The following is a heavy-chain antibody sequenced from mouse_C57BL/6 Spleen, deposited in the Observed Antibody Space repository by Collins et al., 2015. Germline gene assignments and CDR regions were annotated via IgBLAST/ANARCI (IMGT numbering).Heavy chain of an antibody. J-gene: IGHJ3*01. CDR2: IYPGDGDT. CDR1: GYTFTSYW. V-gene: IGHV1-87*01. D-gene: IGHD4-1*01. Sequence: QVQLQQSGAELARPGASVKLSCKASGYTFTSYWMQWVKQRPGQGLEWIGAIYPGDGDTRYTQKFKGKATLTADKSSSTAYMQLSSLASEDSAVYYCARSRELGRGWFAYWGQGTLVTVSA. CDR3: ARSRELGRGWFAY.